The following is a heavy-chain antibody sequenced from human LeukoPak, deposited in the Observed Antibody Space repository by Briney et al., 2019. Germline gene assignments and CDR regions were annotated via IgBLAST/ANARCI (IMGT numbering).Heavy chain of an antibody. J-gene: IGHJ5*02. D-gene: IGHD6-13*01. V-gene: IGHV3-30-3*01. CDR2: ISYDGSNK. CDR3: ASSAGGVAFDP. Sequence: GGSLRLSCAASGVTFRSYAMHSVRQAPGKGLEWVAVISYDGSNKYYADSVKGRFTISRDDSKNTLYLQMNSLRAQDTAVYYCASSAGGVAFDPWGQGTLVTVSS. CDR1: GVTFRSYA.